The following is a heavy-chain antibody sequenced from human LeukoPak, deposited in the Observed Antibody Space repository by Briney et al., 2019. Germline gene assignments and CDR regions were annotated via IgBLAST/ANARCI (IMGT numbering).Heavy chain of an antibody. CDR1: GFTFSSYA. CDR3: ARYRYRRIAAAGHFDY. CDR2: ISYDGSNK. V-gene: IGHV3-30*04. Sequence: GGSLRLSCAASGFTFSSYAMHWVRQAPGKGLEWVAVISYDGSNKYYADSVKGRFTISRDNSKNTLYLQMNSLRAEDTAVYYCARYRYRRIAAAGHFDYWGQGTLVTVSS. D-gene: IGHD6-13*01. J-gene: IGHJ4*02.